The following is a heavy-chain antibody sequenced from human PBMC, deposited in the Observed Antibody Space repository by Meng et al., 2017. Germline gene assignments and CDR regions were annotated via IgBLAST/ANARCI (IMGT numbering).Heavy chain of an antibody. V-gene: IGHV1-2*06. CDR2: SNPKRGDT. Sequence: SGACVNKPGPTVKVPYKLFEYNSPDYNKPWARLGPGQGLEWKGRSNPKRGDTHYAQKFQARVTMTGDTSISTAYMELRGLRSDYTAMYYCVRDEDISAAGKLFGDYWGQGTLVTVSS. D-gene: IGHD6-25*01. J-gene: IGHJ4*02. CDR1: EYNSPDYN. CDR3: VRDEDISAAGKLFGDY.